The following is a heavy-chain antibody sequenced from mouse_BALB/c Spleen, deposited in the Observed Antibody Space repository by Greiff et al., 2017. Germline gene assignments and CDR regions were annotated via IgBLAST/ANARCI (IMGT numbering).Heavy chain of an antibody. CDR1: GFSLTSYG. J-gene: IGHJ2*01. V-gene: IGHV2-9*02. CDR2: IWAGGST. CDR3: ARGCRLPHFDY. Sequence: VQLVESGPGLVAPSQSLSITCTISGFSLTSYGVHWVRQPPGKGLEWLGVIWAGGSTNYNSSLMSRLSISKDNSKSQVFLKMNSLHTDDTAMYYCARGCRLPHFDYWGQGTTLTVSS. D-gene: IGHD1-2*01.